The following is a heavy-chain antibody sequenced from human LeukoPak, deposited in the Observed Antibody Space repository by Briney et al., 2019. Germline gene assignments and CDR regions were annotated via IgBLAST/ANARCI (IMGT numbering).Heavy chain of an antibody. CDR1: GGSIGSSSYY. V-gene: IGHV4-61*02. CDR2: IYTSGST. J-gene: IGHJ3*02. CDR3: ARDPFARDIVATGEAFDI. D-gene: IGHD5-12*01. Sequence: SETLSLTCTVSGGSIGSSSYYWGWIRQPAGKGLEWIGRIYTSGSTNYNPSLKSRVTMSVDTSKNQFSLKLSSVTAADTAVYYCARDPFARDIVATGEAFDIWGQGTMVTVSS.